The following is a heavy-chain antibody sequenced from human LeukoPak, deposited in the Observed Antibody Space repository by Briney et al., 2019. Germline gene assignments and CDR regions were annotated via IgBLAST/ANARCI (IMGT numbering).Heavy chain of an antibody. CDR2: IYYSGST. J-gene: IGHJ4*02. V-gene: IGHV4-59*12. CDR1: GGSISSYY. CDR3: ARRRTMVRGVKYSNYFDY. D-gene: IGHD3-10*01. Sequence: KSSETLSLTCTVSGGSISSYYWSWIRQPPGKGLEWIGYIYYSGSTNYNPSLKSRVTISVDTSKNQFSLKLSSVTAADTAVYYCARRRTMVRGVKYSNYFDYWGQGTLVTVSS.